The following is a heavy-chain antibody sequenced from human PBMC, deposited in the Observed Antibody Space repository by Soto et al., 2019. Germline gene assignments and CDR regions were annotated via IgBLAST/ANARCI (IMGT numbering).Heavy chain of an antibody. V-gene: IGHV5-10-1*01. D-gene: IGHD2-2*01. J-gene: IGHJ6*02. CDR1: GYSFTSYW. CDR3: ATGYCSSTSCNYYYYGMDV. CDR2: IDPSDSYT. Sequence: PGESLKISCKGSGYSFTSYWISWVRQMPGKGLEWMGRIDPSDSYTNYSPSFQGHVTISADKSISTAYLQWSSLKASDTAMYYCATGYCSSTSCNYYYYGMDVWGQGTTVTVSS.